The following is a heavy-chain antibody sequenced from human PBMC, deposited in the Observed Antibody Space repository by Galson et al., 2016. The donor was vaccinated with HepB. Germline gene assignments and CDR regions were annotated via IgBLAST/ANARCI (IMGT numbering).Heavy chain of an antibody. CDR1: GFTFSTFA. CDR2: ISSDGRNT. V-gene: IGHV3-30*03. CDR3: ARAKFTTRNIVMVPAELNY. J-gene: IGHJ4*02. D-gene: IGHD2-2*01. Sequence: SLRLSCAASGFTFSTFAMHWVRQAPGKGLEWVAAISSDGRNTYYADSMKGRFTSSRDNSKDTLYLQINSLRAEVTAVYYCARAKFTTRNIVMVPAELNYWGQGTLVTVSS.